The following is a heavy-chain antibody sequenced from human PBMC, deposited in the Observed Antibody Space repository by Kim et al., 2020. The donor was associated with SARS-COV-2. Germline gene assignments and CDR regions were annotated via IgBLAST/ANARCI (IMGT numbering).Heavy chain of an antibody. J-gene: IGHJ6*03. CDR3: ERGYYYDMDV. CDR1: GGSISSYY. V-gene: IGHV4-59*01. CDR2: IYYSGST. Sequence: SETLSLTCTVSGGSISSYYWSWIRQPPGKGLEWIGYIYYSGSTNYNPSPKSRVTISVDTSKNQISLKLSPVTAADTAVYYCERGYYYDMDVWGKGTTVTVSS.